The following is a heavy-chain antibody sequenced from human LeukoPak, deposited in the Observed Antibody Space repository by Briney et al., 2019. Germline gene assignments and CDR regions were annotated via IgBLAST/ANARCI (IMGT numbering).Heavy chain of an antibody. Sequence: GGSLRLSCAAFGFTFSSYWMSWVRQAPGKGLEWVAHIKRDGSQKYYLDSVKGRFTISRDNAKNSLYLQMNSLRVEDTAVYYCARLGLEVGGPNWFDPWGQGTLVTVSS. J-gene: IGHJ5*02. CDR3: ARLGLEVGGPNWFDP. CDR1: GFTFSSYW. CDR2: IKRDGSQK. V-gene: IGHV3-7*01. D-gene: IGHD1-1*01.